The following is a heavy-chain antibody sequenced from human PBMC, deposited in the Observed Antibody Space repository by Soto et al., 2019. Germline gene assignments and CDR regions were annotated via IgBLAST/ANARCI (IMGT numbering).Heavy chain of an antibody. V-gene: IGHV3-15*07. D-gene: IGHD3-22*01. CDR1: GFTFSNAW. CDR2: IKSKTDGGTT. CDR3: TTDYYDSSGYYLGWY. Sequence: EVQLVESGGGLVKPGGSLRLSCAASGFTFSNAWMNWFRQAPGKGLEWVGRIKSKTDGGTTDYAAPVKGRFTISRDDSKNTLYLQMNSLKTEDTAVYYCTTDYYDSSGYYLGWYWGQGTLVTVSS. J-gene: IGHJ4*02.